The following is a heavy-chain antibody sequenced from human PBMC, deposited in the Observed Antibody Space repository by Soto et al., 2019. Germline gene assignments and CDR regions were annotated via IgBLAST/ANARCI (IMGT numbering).Heavy chain of an antibody. V-gene: IGHV3-30-3*01. CDR3: ARHLASTVTTSGWFDP. D-gene: IGHD4-4*01. CDR2: ISYDGSTT. J-gene: IGHJ5*02. Sequence: GGSLRLSCAASGYTFRSHAMHWVRQAPGKGLEWVATISYDGSTTYCGASVKGRFTISRDNSKSTLYRQMNSLRTEDTGVYFCARHLASTVTTSGWFDPWGQGTLVTV. CDR1: GYTFRSHA.